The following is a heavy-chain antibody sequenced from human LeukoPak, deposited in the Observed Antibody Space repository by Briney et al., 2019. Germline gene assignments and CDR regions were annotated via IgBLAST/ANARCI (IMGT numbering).Heavy chain of an antibody. D-gene: IGHD3-16*01. Sequence: GGSLRLSCAASGFIFSDANMNWVRQAPGKGLEWVSYISSSSSTIYYADSVKGRFTISRDNAKNSLYLQMNSLRAEDTAVYYCARDLAAWGQGTLVTVSS. CDR3: ARDLAA. V-gene: IGHV3-48*01. J-gene: IGHJ5*02. CDR1: GFIFSDAN. CDR2: ISSSSSTI.